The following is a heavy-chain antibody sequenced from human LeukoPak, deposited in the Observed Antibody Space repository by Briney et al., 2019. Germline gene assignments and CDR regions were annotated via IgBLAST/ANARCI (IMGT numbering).Heavy chain of an antibody. CDR1: GFTFSRYW. V-gene: IGHV3-74*01. J-gene: IGHJ4*02. CDR3: ARDWGGYGPTSHDY. CDR2: ISSDGSEI. D-gene: IGHD3-16*01. Sequence: GGSLRLSCAASGFTFSRYWMHWVRQAPEKGLVWVSRISSDGSEIIYADSVKGRFTISRDNAKNTLYLEMNSLRVEDTAVYYCARDWGGYGPTSHDYGGQGTLVTVS.